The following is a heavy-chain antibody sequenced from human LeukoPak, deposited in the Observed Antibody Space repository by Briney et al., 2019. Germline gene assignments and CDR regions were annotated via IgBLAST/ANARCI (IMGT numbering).Heavy chain of an antibody. CDR3: ARDSGYDSLDY. Sequence: ASVKGSCKASGYTFTGYYMHWVRQATGQGLEWMGWINPNSGGANYAQKFQGRVTMTRDTSISTAYMDLSRLRSDDTAVYYCARDSGYDSLDYWGQGTLVTVSS. V-gene: IGHV1-2*02. J-gene: IGHJ4*02. D-gene: IGHD5-12*01. CDR1: GYTFTGYY. CDR2: INPNSGGA.